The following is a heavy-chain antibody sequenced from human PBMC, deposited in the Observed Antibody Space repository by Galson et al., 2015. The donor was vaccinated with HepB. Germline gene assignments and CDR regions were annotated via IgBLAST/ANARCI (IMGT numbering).Heavy chain of an antibody. V-gene: IGHV1-46*04. J-gene: IGHJ4*02. D-gene: IGHD6-13*01. Sequence: SVKVSCKASGYTFTSYYMHWVRQAPGQGLEWMGIINPSGGSTGYAQKLQGRVTMTRDTSTSTVYMELSSLRSEDTAVYYCARARIAAAGTMWGGFDYWGQGTLVTVSS. CDR2: INPSGGST. CDR1: GYTFTSYY. CDR3: ARARIAAAGTMWGGFDY.